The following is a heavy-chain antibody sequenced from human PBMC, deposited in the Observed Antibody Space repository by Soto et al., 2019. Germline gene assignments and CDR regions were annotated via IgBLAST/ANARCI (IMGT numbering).Heavy chain of an antibody. V-gene: IGHV3-30*03. CDR1: GFTFSSYG. J-gene: IGHJ6*02. CDR2: ISYDGSNK. CDR3: AIIVFLSGQYYYYYGMDV. D-gene: IGHD3-3*01. Sequence: PGGSLRLSCAASGFTFSSYGMHWVRQAPGKGLEWVAVISYDGSNKYYADSVKGRFTISRDNSKNTLYLQMNSLRAEDTAVYYCAIIVFLSGQYYYYYGMDVWGQGTTVTVSS.